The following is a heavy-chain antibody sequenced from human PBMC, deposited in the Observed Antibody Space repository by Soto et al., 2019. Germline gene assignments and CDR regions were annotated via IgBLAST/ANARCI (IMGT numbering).Heavy chain of an antibody. CDR1: GFTFSSYA. V-gene: IGHV3-30-3*01. Sequence: GGSLRLSCAASGFTFSSYAMHWVRQAPGKGLEWVAVISYDGSNKYYADSVKGRFTISRDNSKNTLYLQMNSLRAEDTAVYYCARDLNSGVYQFYGMDVWGQGTTVTVSS. CDR2: ISYDGSNK. CDR3: ARDLNSGVYQFYGMDV. J-gene: IGHJ6*02. D-gene: IGHD6-13*01.